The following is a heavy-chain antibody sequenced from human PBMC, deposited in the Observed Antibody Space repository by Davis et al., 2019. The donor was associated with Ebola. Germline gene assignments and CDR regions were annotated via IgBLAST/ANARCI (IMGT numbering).Heavy chain of an antibody. CDR1: GFTFSRSW. V-gene: IGHV3-74*01. Sequence: GESLKISCLASGFTFSRSWMHWVRQAPGKGLVWVSRINSDGSSTSYADSVKGRFTISRDNAKNSLYLQMNSLRDEDTAVYYCARGQTSITMGFDPWGQGTLVTVSS. CDR2: INSDGSST. CDR3: ARGQTSITMGFDP. J-gene: IGHJ5*02. D-gene: IGHD3-10*01.